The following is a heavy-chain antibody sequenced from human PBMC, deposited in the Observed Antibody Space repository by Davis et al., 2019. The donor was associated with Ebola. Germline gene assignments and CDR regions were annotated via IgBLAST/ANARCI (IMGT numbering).Heavy chain of an antibody. V-gene: IGHV3-7*01. Sequence: GESLKISCAASGFTFSTYWMTWVRQAPGKGLEWVANIKQDGYEKYYVDSVKGRFTISRDNAKNSLYLQMNSLRDEDTAVYYCAKNGVAGIYYYGMDVWGQGTTVTVSS. J-gene: IGHJ6*02. D-gene: IGHD6-19*01. CDR3: AKNGVAGIYYYGMDV. CDR2: IKQDGYEK. CDR1: GFTFSTYW.